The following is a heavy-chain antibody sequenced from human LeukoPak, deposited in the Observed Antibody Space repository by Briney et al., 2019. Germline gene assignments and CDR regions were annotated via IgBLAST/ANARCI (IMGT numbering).Heavy chain of an antibody. CDR2: IYYSGST. Sequence: SETLSLTCTVYGGPISISSYYWGWIRQPPGKGLEWIGSIYYSGSTYYNPSLKSRVTISVDTSKNQFSLKLSSVTAADTAVYYCARQGYYYDSSGPNWFDPWGQGTLVTVSS. D-gene: IGHD3-22*01. CDR3: ARQGYYYDSSGPNWFDP. V-gene: IGHV4-39*01. CDR1: GGPISISSYY. J-gene: IGHJ5*02.